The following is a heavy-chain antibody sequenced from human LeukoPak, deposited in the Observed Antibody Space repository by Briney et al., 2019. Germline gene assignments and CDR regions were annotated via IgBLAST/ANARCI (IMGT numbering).Heavy chain of an antibody. Sequence: SGTLSLTCTVSGDSISTYYWSWIRQPPGKGLEWIGYISYSGSTNYNPSLKSRVTMSVDTSRNQFSLRLSSVTAADTAVYYCARDVGGSANAGGVDYWGQGTLVTASS. CDR1: GDSISTYY. D-gene: IGHD3-16*01. V-gene: IGHV4-59*12. CDR2: ISYSGST. CDR3: ARDVGGSANAGGVDY. J-gene: IGHJ4*02.